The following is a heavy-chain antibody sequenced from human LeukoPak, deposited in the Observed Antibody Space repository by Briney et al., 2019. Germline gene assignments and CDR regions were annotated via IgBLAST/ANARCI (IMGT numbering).Heavy chain of an antibody. CDR1: GFTVSGNY. V-gene: IGHV3-66*04. Sequence: GGSLRLSCAASGFTVSGNYMSWVRQAPGKGLEWVSFIYSGGGTSYADSVKGRFTISRDNSKSTLYLQMNSLRAGDTAVYYCARQGYSSPYDAFGIWGQGTMVTVSS. CDR3: ARQGYSSPYDAFGI. D-gene: IGHD3-22*01. J-gene: IGHJ3*02. CDR2: IYSGGGT.